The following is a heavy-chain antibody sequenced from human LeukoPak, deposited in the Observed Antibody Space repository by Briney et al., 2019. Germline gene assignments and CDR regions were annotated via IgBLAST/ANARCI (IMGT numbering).Heavy chain of an antibody. CDR3: ARGYYDYWSGYYYYMDA. Sequence: GLSLRLLCAASGFTFSFYSMNCVRQARGKGRECIISISNKSSYIYYADSVKGRFTISRDNAKNSLYLQMNSLRAEDTAVYYCARGYYDYWSGYYYYMDAWGKGTPVTVSS. V-gene: IGHV3-21*01. CDR2: ISNKSSYI. CDR1: GFTFSFYS. J-gene: IGHJ6*03. D-gene: IGHD3-3*01.